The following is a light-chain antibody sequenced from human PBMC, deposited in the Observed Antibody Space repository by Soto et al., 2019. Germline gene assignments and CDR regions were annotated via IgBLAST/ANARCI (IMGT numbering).Light chain of an antibody. CDR2: LGS. Sequence: DIVMTQSPLSLPVTPGEPASISCRSSQSLLHSNGYNYLDWYLQKPGQSPQLLIYLGSNRASGVPDRFSGSGSGTDFTLKISRVVAEDVGVYYCIQALQTQLTFGGGTKVEIK. CDR1: QSLLHSNGYNY. J-gene: IGKJ4*01. CDR3: IQALQTQLT. V-gene: IGKV2-28*01.